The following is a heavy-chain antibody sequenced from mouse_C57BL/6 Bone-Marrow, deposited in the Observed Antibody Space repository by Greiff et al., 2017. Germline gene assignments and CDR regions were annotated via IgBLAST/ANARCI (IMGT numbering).Heavy chain of an antibody. Sequence: EVQLVESGAELVRPGASVKLSCTASGFNIKDDYIHWVKQRPEQGLEWIGWIDPEIGDTEYASKFQGKATITSDTSSNTAYLQLSSLASDDTAVYYCSSFEGNYFDFWGQGTPLTVAS. V-gene: IGHV14-4*01. J-gene: IGHJ2*01. CDR3: SSFEGNYFDF. CDR1: GFNIKDDY. CDR2: IDPEIGDT.